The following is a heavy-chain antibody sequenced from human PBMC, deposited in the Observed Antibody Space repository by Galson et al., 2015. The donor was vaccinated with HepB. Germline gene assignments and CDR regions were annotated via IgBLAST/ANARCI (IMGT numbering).Heavy chain of an antibody. D-gene: IGHD1-1*01. Sequence: SLRLSCAASGFTFRSGWIHWVRQAPGKGLMWLSRISGDGRATTYADSVKGRFTISRDNAKNTAFLQMSSLRAEDTAVYYCTRGPYNTYGMFENWGQGALVIVSS. CDR1: GFTFRSGW. J-gene: IGHJ1*01. V-gene: IGHV3-74*01. CDR3: TRGPYNTYGMFEN. CDR2: ISGDGRAT.